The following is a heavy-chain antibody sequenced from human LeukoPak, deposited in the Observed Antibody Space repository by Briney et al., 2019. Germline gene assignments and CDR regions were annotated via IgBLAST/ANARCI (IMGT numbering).Heavy chain of an antibody. J-gene: IGHJ4*02. CDR1: GGSISSSSYY. V-gene: IGHV4-39*07. CDR3: ARTRLTPVYDYVWGSYRSSIFDY. CDR2: IYHSGST. D-gene: IGHD3-16*02. Sequence: PSETLSLTCTVSGGSISSSSYYWGWIRQPPGKGLEWIGSIYHSGSTYYNPSLKSRVTISVDTSKNQFSLKLSSVTAADAAVYYCARTRLTPVYDYVWGSYRSSIFDYWGQGTLVTVSS.